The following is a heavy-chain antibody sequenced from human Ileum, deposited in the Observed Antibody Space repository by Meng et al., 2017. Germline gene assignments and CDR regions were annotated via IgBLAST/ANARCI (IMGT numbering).Heavy chain of an antibody. V-gene: IGHV4-4*07. CDR1: GGSISSYY. D-gene: IGHD4-17*01. CDR2: IYTSGST. J-gene: IGHJ5*02. Sequence: QVQLLEWGPWLVKPSETLSLTCTVSGGSISSYYWSWIRQPAGKGLELIGRIYTSGSTNYNPSLKSRVTMSVDTSKNQFSLKLSSVTAADTAVYYCARDVVPTVTYYYNWFDPWGQGTLVTVSS. CDR3: ARDVVPTVTYYYNWFDP.